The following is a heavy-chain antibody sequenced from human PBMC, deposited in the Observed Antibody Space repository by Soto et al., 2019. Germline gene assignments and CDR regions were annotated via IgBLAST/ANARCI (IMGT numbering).Heavy chain of an antibody. CDR3: VRSRRLLLRGVVGY. V-gene: IGHV1-2*02. J-gene: IGHJ4*02. CDR1: GYTWSGYC. D-gene: IGHD3-22*01. CDR2: INPNSGGT. Sequence: AAGYTWSGYCMHWVRQAPGQGLGWMGWINPNSGGTNDAQKFEGRVTMPRDTSISTAYLELSSMRSEDTAVYYCVRSRRLLLRGVVGYWGQGTLVSVSS.